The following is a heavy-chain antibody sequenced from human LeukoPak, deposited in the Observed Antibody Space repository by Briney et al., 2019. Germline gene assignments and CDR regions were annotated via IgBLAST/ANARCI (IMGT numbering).Heavy chain of an antibody. Sequence: ASVKVSCKASGYTFTSYDIHWVRQATGQGLEWMGWMNPNSGNTGYAQKFQGRVTITADKSTTTAYMELSSLRSEDTAIYYCARVGAHDGGYWGQGTLVTVSS. J-gene: IGHJ4*02. V-gene: IGHV1-8*01. CDR3: ARVGAHDGGY. CDR1: GYTFTSYD. D-gene: IGHD3-10*01. CDR2: MNPNSGNT.